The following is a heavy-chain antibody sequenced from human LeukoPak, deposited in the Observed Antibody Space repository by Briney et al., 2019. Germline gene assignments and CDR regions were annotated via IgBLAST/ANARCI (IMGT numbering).Heavy chain of an antibody. Sequence: HPGGSLRLSCAASGFTFSSYGMHWVRQAPGKGLEWVAVIWYDGSNKYYADSVKGRFTISRDNSKNTLYLQMNSLRAEDTAVYYCARDPSYNWNDRGGDYDYWGQGTLVTVSS. CDR1: GFTFSSYG. CDR3: ARDPSYNWNDRGGDYDY. J-gene: IGHJ4*02. V-gene: IGHV3-33*01. CDR2: IWYDGSNK. D-gene: IGHD1-20*01.